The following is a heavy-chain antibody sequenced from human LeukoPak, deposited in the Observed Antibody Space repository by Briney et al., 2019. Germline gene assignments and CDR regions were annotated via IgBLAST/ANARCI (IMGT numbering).Heavy chain of an antibody. CDR3: ARVGYWLDYFFDY. CDR2: IYYSGST. CDR1: GGSISSSSYY. D-gene: IGHD2-8*02. Sequence: SETLSLTCTVSGGSISSSSYYWGWIRQPPGKGLEWIGSIYYSGSTYFNPSLKSRVTISVDTSKNQFSLRLSSVTAADTAVYYCARVGYWLDYFFDYWGQGTLVTVSS. V-gene: IGHV4-39*07. J-gene: IGHJ4*02.